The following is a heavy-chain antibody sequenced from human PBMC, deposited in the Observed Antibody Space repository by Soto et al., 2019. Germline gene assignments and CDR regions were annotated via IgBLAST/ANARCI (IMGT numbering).Heavy chain of an antibody. CDR3: ARGLAVRGSYGFDV. Sequence: QLQLQESGSGLVKPSQTLSLTCAVSGASISSGGSSWSWIRQAPGTGLEWIGYIYHSGITNYNPSLKSRVTISVDKSQNQFSLSLSFVTAADTAVYYCARGLAVRGSYGFDVWGQGTTVTVSS. CDR1: GASISSGGSS. V-gene: IGHV4-30-2*01. J-gene: IGHJ6*02. D-gene: IGHD3-10*01. CDR2: IYHSGIT.